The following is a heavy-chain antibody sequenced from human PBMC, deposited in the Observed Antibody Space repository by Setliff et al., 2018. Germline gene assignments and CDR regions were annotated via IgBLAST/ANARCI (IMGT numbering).Heavy chain of an antibody. J-gene: IGHJ3*02. Sequence: SETLSLTCTVSGGSISTNHYYWEWIRQAPGKGLEWIGRISYSGDTYYSPSLRSRVTISVATSKNQFSLKLRSVTAADTAVYYCARRYEVVIITKTDAVDIWGPGTMVTVSS. CDR1: GGSISTNHYY. V-gene: IGHV4-39*01. D-gene: IGHD3-22*01. CDR2: ISYSGDT. CDR3: ARRYEVVIITKTDAVDI.